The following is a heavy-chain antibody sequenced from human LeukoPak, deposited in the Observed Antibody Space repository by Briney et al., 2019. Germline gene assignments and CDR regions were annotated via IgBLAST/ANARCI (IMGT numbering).Heavy chain of an antibody. J-gene: IGHJ6*02. CDR3: ARDGRELPPLEDYYYYGMDV. CDR1: GGTFSSYA. Sequence: GASVKVSCKASGGTFSSYAISWVRQAPGQGLEWMGGITPIFGTANYAQKFQGRVTITADESTSTAYMELSSLRSEDTAVYYCARDGRELPPLEDYYYYGMDVWGQGTTVTVSS. D-gene: IGHD1-26*01. CDR2: ITPIFGTA. V-gene: IGHV1-69*13.